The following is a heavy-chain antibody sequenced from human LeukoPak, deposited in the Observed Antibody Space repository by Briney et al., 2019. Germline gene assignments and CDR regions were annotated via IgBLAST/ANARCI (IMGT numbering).Heavy chain of an antibody. D-gene: IGHD6-6*01. CDR3: ARRMYSSSSSWFDP. J-gene: IGHJ5*02. CDR2: IYYSRST. CDR1: GGSISSYY. V-gene: IGHV4-59*08. Sequence: SETLSLTCTVSGGSISSYYWSWIRQPPGKGLEWIGYIYYSRSTNYNPSLKSRVTISVDTSKNQFSLKLSSVTAADTAVYYCARRMYSSSSSWFDPWGQGTLVTVSS.